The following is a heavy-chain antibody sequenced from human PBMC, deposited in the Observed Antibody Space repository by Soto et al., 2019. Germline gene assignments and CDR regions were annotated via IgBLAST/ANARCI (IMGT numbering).Heavy chain of an antibody. CDR3: ARDKITGLFDY. Sequence: GGSLRLSCAASGFTFSSYSMNWVRQAPGKGLEWVSYISSSSTIYYADSVKGRFTISRDNAKNSLYLQMNSLRAEDTAVYYCARDKITGLFDYWGQGTLVTVSS. D-gene: IGHD2-8*02. CDR1: GFTFSSYS. V-gene: IGHV3-48*01. J-gene: IGHJ4*02. CDR2: ISSSSTI.